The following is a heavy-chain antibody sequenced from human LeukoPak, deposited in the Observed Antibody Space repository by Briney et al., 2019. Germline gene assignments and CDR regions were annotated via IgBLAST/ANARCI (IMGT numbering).Heavy chain of an antibody. CDR1: GYTFTSYG. Sequence: ASVKVSCKASGYTFTSYGISWVRQAPGQGLEWMGWISAYNGNTNYAQKLQGRVTMTTDTSTSTAYMELSSLRSEDTAVYYCAREVVAAAGIVVSLKYYFDYWGQGTLVTVSS. D-gene: IGHD6-13*01. J-gene: IGHJ4*02. V-gene: IGHV1-18*01. CDR3: AREVVAAAGIVVSLKYYFDY. CDR2: ISAYNGNT.